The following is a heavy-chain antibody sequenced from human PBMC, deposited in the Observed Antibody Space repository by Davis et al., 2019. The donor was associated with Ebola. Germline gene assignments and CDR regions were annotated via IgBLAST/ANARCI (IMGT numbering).Heavy chain of an antibody. V-gene: IGHV6-1*01. CDR3: VRLVWTPKGFDY. D-gene: IGHD2-21*01. CDR1: GDSVSNVA. J-gene: IGHJ4*02. CDR2: TYYNSKWYN. Sequence: PSETLSLTCAISGDSVSNVAWNWIRQSPSRGLEWLGRTYYNSKWYNDYAPSVKSRITINPDTSKNQFSLQLNSVTPEDTAVYYCVRLVWTPKGFDYWGQGTLVTVSS.